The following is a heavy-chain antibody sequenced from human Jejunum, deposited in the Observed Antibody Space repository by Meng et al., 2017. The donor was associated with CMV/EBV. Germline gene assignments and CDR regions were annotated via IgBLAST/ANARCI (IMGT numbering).Heavy chain of an antibody. CDR1: GFTFRNYG. CDR2: ISGSGGNT. D-gene: IGHD6-13*01. Sequence: SGFTFRNYGMSWVSQAPGKGLEWVSSISGSGGNTYYADSVKGRVTISRDNSENTLYLQMNSLRAEDTAVYYCARDELYSSSWYGDFQHWGQGTLVTVSS. J-gene: IGHJ1*01. CDR3: ARDELYSSSWYGDFQH. V-gene: IGHV3-23*01.